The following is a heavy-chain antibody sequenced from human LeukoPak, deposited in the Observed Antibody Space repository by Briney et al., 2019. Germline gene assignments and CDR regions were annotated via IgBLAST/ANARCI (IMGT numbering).Heavy chain of an antibody. V-gene: IGHV4-39*07. D-gene: IGHD1-14*01. CDR2: LYYSGST. Sequence: PSETLSLTCTVSGGSISSYYWGWIRQPPGKGLESIGSLYYSGSTYYNPSLKSRVTISGDTSKNHFSLKLSSVTAADTAVYYCARGLNNRKSGRRFDVFEIWGQGTMVTVSS. CDR1: GGSISSYY. CDR3: ARGLNNRKSGRRFDVFEI. J-gene: IGHJ3*02.